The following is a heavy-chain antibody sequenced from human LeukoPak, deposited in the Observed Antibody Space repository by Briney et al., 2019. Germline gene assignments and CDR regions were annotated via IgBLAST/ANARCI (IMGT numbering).Heavy chain of an antibody. CDR2: ISYDGSNK. J-gene: IGHJ4*02. D-gene: IGHD3-22*01. V-gene: IGHV3-30-3*01. Sequence: PGGSLRLSCAASGFTFSSYAMYWVRQAPGKGLEWVAVISYDGSNKYYADSVKGRFTISRDNSKNTLYVQVNSLGTEDTAAYYCAKGSYYDSSGSSYFDYWGQGTLVTVSS. CDR3: AKGSYYDSSGSSYFDY. CDR1: GFTFSSYA.